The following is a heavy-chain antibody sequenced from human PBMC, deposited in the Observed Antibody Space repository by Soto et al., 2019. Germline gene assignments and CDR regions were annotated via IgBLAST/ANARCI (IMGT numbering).Heavy chain of an antibody. V-gene: IGHV3-7*01. CDR2: IKQDGSEK. J-gene: IGHJ4*02. CDR3: ARDMGVFWSGYPEGGFDY. CDR1: GFTFTNNW. D-gene: IGHD3-3*01. Sequence: EAQLVESGGGLVQPGGSLRLSCAASGFTFTNNWMSWVRQVPGRGLEWVANIKQDGSEKYYADSAKGRFIISRDNAKTSLYLQMNSLRAEDTAVYYCARDMGVFWSGYPEGGFDYWGQGTPVTVSS.